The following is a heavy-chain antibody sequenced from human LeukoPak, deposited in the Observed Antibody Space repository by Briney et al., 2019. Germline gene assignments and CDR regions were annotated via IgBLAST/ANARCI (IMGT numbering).Heavy chain of an antibody. CDR3: ARVTPTYGSYYYYMDV. D-gene: IGHD2/OR15-2a*01. J-gene: IGHJ6*03. Sequence: SVKVSCKASGGTFSRYAVSWVRQAPGQGLEWMGGIIPIFGTANYAQKLQGRVTITTDESTSTAYMELSSLRSEDTAVYYCARVTPTYGSYYYYMDVWGKGTTDTVSS. CDR2: IIPIFGTA. V-gene: IGHV1-69*05. CDR1: GGTFSRYA.